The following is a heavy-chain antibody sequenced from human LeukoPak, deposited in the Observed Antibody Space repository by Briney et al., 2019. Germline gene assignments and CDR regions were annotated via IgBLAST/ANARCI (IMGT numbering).Heavy chain of an antibody. CDR3: AKWKYSSSGLDDY. D-gene: IGHD6-6*01. Sequence: PGGSLRLSCAASGFTFSSYIMNWVRQAPGKGLVWVSRINSDGSSTSYADSVKGRFTISRDNSKNTLYVQMNSLGAEDTAVYYCAKWKYSSSGLDDYWGQGTLVTVSS. CDR2: INSDGSST. CDR1: GFTFSSYI. V-gene: IGHV3-74*01. J-gene: IGHJ4*02.